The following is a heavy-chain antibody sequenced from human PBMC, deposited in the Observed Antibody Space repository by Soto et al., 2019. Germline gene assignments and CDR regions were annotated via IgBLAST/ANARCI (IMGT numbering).Heavy chain of an antibody. J-gene: IGHJ4*02. CDR3: ARDRVVATTGQPYFDY. CDR2: IIPIFGTA. Sequence: SVKVSCKASGGTFSSYAISWVRQAPGQGLEWMGGIIPIFGTANYAQKFQGRVTITADESTSTAYMELSSLRSEDTAVYYCARDRVVATTGQPYFDYWGQGTLVTVSS. D-gene: IGHD5-12*01. CDR1: GGTFSSYA. V-gene: IGHV1-69*13.